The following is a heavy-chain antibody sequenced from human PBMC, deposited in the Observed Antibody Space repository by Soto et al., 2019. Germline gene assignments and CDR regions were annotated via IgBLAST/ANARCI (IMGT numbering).Heavy chain of an antibody. CDR3: AREDVMVGYGMDV. CDR2: IYSGGST. J-gene: IGHJ6*02. CDR1: GFTVSSNY. D-gene: IGHD2-8*01. V-gene: IGHV3-53*01. Sequence: GSLRLSCAASGFTVSSNYMSWVRQAPGKGLEWVSVIYSGGSTYYADSVKGRFTISRDNSKNTLYLQMNSLRAEDTAVYYCAREDVMVGYGMDVWGQGTTVTVSS.